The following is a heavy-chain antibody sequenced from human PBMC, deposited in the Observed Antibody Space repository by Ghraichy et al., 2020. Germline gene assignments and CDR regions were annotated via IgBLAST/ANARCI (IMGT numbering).Heavy chain of an antibody. CDR2: INEDGSVK. D-gene: IGHD6-13*01. V-gene: IGHV3-7*04. CDR3: ARTASTGRPLDN. Sequence: GGSLRLSCAASGFSLSGHWMSWVRQAAGKGLEWVANINEDGSVKDHVDSVKGRFTISRDNAKNTLYLQMDSLRAEDTALYYCARTASTGRPLDNWGQGTLVTVSS. CDR1: GFSLSGHW. J-gene: IGHJ4*02.